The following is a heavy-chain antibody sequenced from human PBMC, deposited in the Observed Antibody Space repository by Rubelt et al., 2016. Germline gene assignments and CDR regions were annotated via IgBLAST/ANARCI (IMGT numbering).Heavy chain of an antibody. V-gene: IGHV1-18*01. CDR1: GYTFTTYG. CDR2: INTYNDKT. D-gene: IGHD3-10*01. Sequence: QVHLVQSAIEVKKPGASVKISCKTSGYTFTTYGIIWVRRAPGQGLEWMGWINTYNDKTNYPQKFQGRVTMTEDTSTDTAYMELSSLRSEDTAVYYCATVQQNWFAMVRGVVNDYWGQGTLVTVSS. CDR3: ATVQQNWFAMVRGVVNDY. J-gene: IGHJ4*02.